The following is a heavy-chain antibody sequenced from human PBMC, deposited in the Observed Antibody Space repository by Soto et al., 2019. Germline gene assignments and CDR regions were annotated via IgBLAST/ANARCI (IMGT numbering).Heavy chain of an antibody. CDR1: GFTFSSYG. CDR2: ISYDGSNK. CDR3: AKDTETEQWLEPHHRIYGMDV. D-gene: IGHD6-19*01. Sequence: QVQLVESGGGVVQPGRSLRLSCAASGFTFSSYGMHWVRQAPGKGLEWVAVISYDGSNKYYADSVKGRFTISRDNSKNTLYLQMNSLRAEDTAVYYCAKDTETEQWLEPHHRIYGMDVWGQGTTVTVSS. V-gene: IGHV3-30*18. J-gene: IGHJ6*02.